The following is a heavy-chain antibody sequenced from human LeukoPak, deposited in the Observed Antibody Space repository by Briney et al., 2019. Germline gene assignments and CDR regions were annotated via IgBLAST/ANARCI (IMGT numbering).Heavy chain of an antibody. J-gene: IGHJ5*02. D-gene: IGHD6-19*01. CDR2: IKSNTDGGTT. V-gene: IGHV3-15*01. Sequence: VWSLRLSCAASGFTFNDAWMNWVRQAPGKGLEWVGRIKSNTDGGTTDYAAPVKGRFTISRDDSKNMLYLQMNSLKTEDTAVYYCTTRGITVSGLGSWGQGTLVSVSS. CDR3: TTRGITVSGLGS. CDR1: GFTFNDAW.